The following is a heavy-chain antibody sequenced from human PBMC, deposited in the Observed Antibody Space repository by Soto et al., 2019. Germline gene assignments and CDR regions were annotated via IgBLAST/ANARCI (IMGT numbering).Heavy chain of an antibody. V-gene: IGHV1-45*02. CDR2: VTPFNGNT. CDR3: ACRGIDCGGDCYPDAAFDF. J-gene: IGHJ3*01. Sequence: SVKVSCKASGYTFTYRYLHWVRQAPGQALEWMGWVTPFNGNTNYAQKFQDRVTITRDRSMSTAYMELSSLRSEDTAMYYCACRGIDCGGDCYPDAAFDFWGQGTMVTVSS. CDR1: GYTFTYRY. D-gene: IGHD2-21*02.